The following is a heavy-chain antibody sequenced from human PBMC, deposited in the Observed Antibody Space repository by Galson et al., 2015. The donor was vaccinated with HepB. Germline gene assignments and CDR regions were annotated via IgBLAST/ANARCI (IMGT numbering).Heavy chain of an antibody. J-gene: IGHJ4*02. D-gene: IGHD6-13*01. CDR1: GYSFTSYW. Sequence: QSGAEVKKPGESLKISCKGSGYSFTSYWIGWVRQMPGKGLEWMGIIYPGDSDTRYSPSFQGQVTISADKSIGTAYLQWSSLKASDTAMYYCARRAYSSSWFTKPFDYWGQGTLVTVSS. CDR3: ARRAYSSSWFTKPFDY. V-gene: IGHV5-51*01. CDR2: IYPGDSDT.